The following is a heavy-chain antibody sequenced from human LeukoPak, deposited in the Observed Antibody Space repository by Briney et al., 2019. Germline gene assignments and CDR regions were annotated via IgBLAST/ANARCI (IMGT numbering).Heavy chain of an antibody. CDR1: GGSFSGYY. J-gene: IGHJ4*02. CDR3: ARVGVATISSDFDY. Sequence: SETLSLTCAVYGGSFSGYYWSWIREPPGKGLEWIGEINHSGSTNYNPSLKSRVTISVDTSKNQLSLKRSSVTAADTAVYYCARVGVATISSDFDYWCQGTLVTVSS. CDR2: INHSGST. V-gene: IGHV4-34*01. D-gene: IGHD5-12*01.